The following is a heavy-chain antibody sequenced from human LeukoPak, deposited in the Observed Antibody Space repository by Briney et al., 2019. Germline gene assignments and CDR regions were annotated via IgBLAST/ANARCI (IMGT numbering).Heavy chain of an antibody. CDR2: IYYSGST. J-gene: IGHJ4*02. CDR3: ASLEAY. D-gene: IGHD1-1*01. Sequence: PSETLSLTCTVSGGSISSYYWSWIRQPPGKGLEWIGSIYYSGSTYYNPSLKSRVTISVDTSKNQFSLKLSSVTAADTAVYYCASLEAYWGQGTLVTVSS. CDR1: GGSISSYY. V-gene: IGHV4-59*05.